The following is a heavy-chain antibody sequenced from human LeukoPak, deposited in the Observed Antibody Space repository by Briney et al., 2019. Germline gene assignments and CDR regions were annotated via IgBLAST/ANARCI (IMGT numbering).Heavy chain of an antibody. CDR2: INPKSGGT. D-gene: IGHD6-13*01. CDR3: ARIGISARGTNFHH. J-gene: IGHJ1*01. V-gene: IGHV1-2*02. CDR1: GYTFTDYF. Sequence: ASVKVSCKASGYTFTDYFMHWVRQAPGQGLEWMGWINPKSGGTHYAQNFQGRVTMTRDTSIGTAYMELSRLRSDDTALYYCARIGISARGTNFHHWGQGTLVTVSS.